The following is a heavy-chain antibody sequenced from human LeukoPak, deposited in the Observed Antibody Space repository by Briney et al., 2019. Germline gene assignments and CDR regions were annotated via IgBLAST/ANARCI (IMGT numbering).Heavy chain of an antibody. CDR3: ARGRRARYYDSSALGY. CDR1: GYTFTSYD. Sequence: ASVKVSCKASGYTFTSYDINWVRQATGQGLEWMGWMNPNSGNTGYAQKFQGRVTMTRNTSISTAYMELSSLRSEDTAVYYCARGRRARYYDSSALGYWGQGTLVTVPS. D-gene: IGHD3-22*01. J-gene: IGHJ4*02. CDR2: MNPNSGNT. V-gene: IGHV1-8*01.